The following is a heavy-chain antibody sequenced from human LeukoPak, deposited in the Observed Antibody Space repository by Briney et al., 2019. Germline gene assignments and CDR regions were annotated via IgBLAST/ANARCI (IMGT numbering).Heavy chain of an antibody. CDR1: GLTFSRYS. D-gene: IGHD6-13*01. J-gene: IGHJ4*02. CDR2: ISASGSGT. V-gene: IGHV3-23*01. Sequence: GGSLRLSCVVSGLTFSRYSMSWVRQALGKGLEWVSGISASGSGTWYPDSVKGRFTISRDNSKNTLFLQMNSLRVDDTAIYYCAKDAAGPEYWGQGTRVTVSS. CDR3: AKDAAGPEY.